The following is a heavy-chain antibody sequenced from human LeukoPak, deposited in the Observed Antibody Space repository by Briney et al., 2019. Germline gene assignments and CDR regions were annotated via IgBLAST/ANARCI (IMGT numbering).Heavy chain of an antibody. CDR2: IIPIFGTA. J-gene: IGHJ6*03. CDR3: ARGREDRTSPERTLQGIAAAGTFYYYYMDV. D-gene: IGHD6-13*01. V-gene: IGHV1-69*05. CDR1: GGTFSSYA. Sequence: SVKVSCKASGGTFSSYAISWVRQAPGQGLEWMGGIIPIFGTANYAQKFQGRVTITTDESTSTAYMELSSLRSEDTAVYYCARGREDRTSPERTLQGIAAAGTFYYYYMDVWGKGTTVTISS.